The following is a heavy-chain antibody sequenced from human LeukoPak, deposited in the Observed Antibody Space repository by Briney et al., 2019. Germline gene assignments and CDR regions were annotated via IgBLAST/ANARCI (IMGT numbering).Heavy chain of an antibody. CDR1: GYTFTSYG. Sequence: ASVKVSCKASGYTFTSYGISWVRQAPGQGLEWMGWISAYNCNTNYAQKLQGIVTMTTDTSTSTANMELRSLRSDDTAVYYCAREGLVAIFGVVDYYYYMDVWGKGTTVTVSS. CDR2: ISAYNCNT. D-gene: IGHD3-3*01. J-gene: IGHJ6*03. CDR3: AREGLVAIFGVVDYYYYMDV. V-gene: IGHV1-18*01.